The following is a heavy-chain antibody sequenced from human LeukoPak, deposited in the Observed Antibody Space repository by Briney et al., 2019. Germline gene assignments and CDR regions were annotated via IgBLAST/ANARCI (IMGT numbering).Heavy chain of an antibody. D-gene: IGHD3/OR15-3a*01. J-gene: IGHJ4*02. CDR2: INPSSGST. CDR3: ARGGLGRIQWGHLDS. V-gene: IGHV1-46*01. Sequence: GASVTVSCKASGYTFTNYYMQWVRQAPGQGLEWMGIINPSSGSTSYAQNFRGRVTVTRDTSTSTVDMELSSLRFEDTAVYYCARGGLGRIQWGHLDSWGQGTLVTVSS. CDR1: GYTFTNYY.